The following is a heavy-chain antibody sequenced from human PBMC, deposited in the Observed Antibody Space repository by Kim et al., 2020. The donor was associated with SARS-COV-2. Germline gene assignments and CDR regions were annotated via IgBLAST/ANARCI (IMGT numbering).Heavy chain of an antibody. D-gene: IGHD2-15*01. CDR3: ANGGNYCSGGSCFDY. Sequence: SETLSLTCAVYGGSLSGYYWSWIRQPPGKGLEWIGEVNHSGSSNYNPSLKSRVTISVDTFKNEFSLKLTSVTAADTAVYYCANGGNYCSGGSCFDYWGQG. J-gene: IGHJ4*02. CDR2: VNHSGSS. V-gene: IGHV4-34*01. CDR1: GGSLSGYY.